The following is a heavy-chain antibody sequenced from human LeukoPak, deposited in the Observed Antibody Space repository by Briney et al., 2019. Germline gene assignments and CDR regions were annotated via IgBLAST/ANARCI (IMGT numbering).Heavy chain of an antibody. D-gene: IGHD3-10*01. J-gene: IGHJ3*02. Sequence: GGSLRLSCAASGFTFSSYAMTWVRQAPGKGLEWVSAISGSGGSTYYADSVKGRFTISRDNSKNTLYLQMNSLRAEDTAVYYCAKRELLLDDAFDIWGQGTMVTVSS. V-gene: IGHV3-23*01. CDR1: GFTFSSYA. CDR2: ISGSGGST. CDR3: AKRELLLDDAFDI.